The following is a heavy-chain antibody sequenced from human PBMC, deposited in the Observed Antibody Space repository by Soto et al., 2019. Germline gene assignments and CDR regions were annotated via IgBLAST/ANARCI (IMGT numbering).Heavy chain of an antibody. V-gene: IGHV3-9*01. CDR3: AKDRGIAVAGNAAFDI. D-gene: IGHD6-19*01. CDR1: GFTFDDYA. J-gene: IGHJ3*02. Sequence: LRLSCAASGFTFDDYAMHWVRQAPGKGLEWVSGISWNSGSIGYADSVKGRFTISRDNAKNSLYLQMNSLRAEDTALYYCAKDRGIAVAGNAAFDIWGQGTMVTVSS. CDR2: ISWNSGSI.